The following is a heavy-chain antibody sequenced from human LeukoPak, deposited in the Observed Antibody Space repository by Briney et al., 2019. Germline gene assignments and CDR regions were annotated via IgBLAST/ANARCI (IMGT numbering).Heavy chain of an antibody. V-gene: IGHV3-15*01. CDR1: GFTFSNAW. D-gene: IGHD3-10*01. J-gene: IGHJ4*02. CDR3: TTEDYYGSGSFDY. Sequence: GGSPRLSCAASGFTFSNAWMSWVRQAPGKGLEWVGRFKSKTDGGTTDYAPPVKGRFTISRDDSKNPLYLQMNSLKTEDTAVYYCTTEDYYGSGSFDYWGQGTLVTVSS. CDR2: FKSKTDGGTT.